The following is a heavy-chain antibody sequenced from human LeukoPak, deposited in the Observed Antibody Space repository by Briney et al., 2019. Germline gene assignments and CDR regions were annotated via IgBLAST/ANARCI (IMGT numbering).Heavy chain of an antibody. CDR3: ARQPGVVSWFDP. J-gene: IGHJ5*02. D-gene: IGHD2-15*01. CDR1: GFTFSIYV. V-gene: IGHV3-30-3*01. CDR2: VSNDGVNK. Sequence: GGSLSLSCAASGFTFSIYVMHWVRQAPGKGLEWVAFVSNDGVNKYYADSVKGRFTISRDNSKNTLYLQMNSLRPEDTAMYYSARQPGVVSWFDPWGQGTLVTVSS.